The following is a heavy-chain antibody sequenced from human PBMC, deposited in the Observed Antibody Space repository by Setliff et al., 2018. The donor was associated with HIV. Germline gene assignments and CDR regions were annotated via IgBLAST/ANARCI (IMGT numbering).Heavy chain of an antibody. Sequence: SETLSLTCVVSGFSIKNDNWWNWVRQTPGKGLEWIGQIFHDGTVTYKPSLESRVTILMDILKNQISLNVTSVTAADTATHYCAKTNIPMPRSGTRLESWGPGRLVTVS. J-gene: IGHJ4*02. V-gene: IGHV4-4*02. D-gene: IGHD2-2*02. CDR2: IFHDGTV. CDR3: AKTNIPMPRSGTRLES. CDR1: GFSIKNDNW.